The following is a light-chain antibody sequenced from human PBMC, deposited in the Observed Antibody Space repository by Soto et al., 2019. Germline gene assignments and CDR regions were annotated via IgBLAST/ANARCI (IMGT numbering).Light chain of an antibody. Sequence: EIVWTQSPGTLSLSPGERATLSCRASQSVSSNYLTWYQQKPGQAPRLLIYGASSRATGIPDRFSGSGSGTDFTLTINRLESEDFAVYYCQQYGTSSMYTFGQGTKLEIK. V-gene: IGKV3-20*01. CDR2: GAS. CDR3: QQYGTSSMYT. CDR1: QSVSSNY. J-gene: IGKJ2*01.